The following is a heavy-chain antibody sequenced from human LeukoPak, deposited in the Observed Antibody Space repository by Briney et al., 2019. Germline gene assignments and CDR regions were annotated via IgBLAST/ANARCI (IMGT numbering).Heavy chain of an antibody. V-gene: IGHV3-7*01. CDR1: GFTFSSYW. CDR3: SRGNFPGIAVAGTYYYYYMDV. J-gene: IGHJ6*03. Sequence: PGGSLRLSCAASGFTFSSYWMSWVRQGPGKGLEWVANIKEDGSERYYVDSMKGRLTISRDSAKNSLYLHMNSLRAEDTAVYYCSRGNFPGIAVAGTYYYYYMDVWGKGTTVTVSS. D-gene: IGHD6-19*01. CDR2: IKEDGSER.